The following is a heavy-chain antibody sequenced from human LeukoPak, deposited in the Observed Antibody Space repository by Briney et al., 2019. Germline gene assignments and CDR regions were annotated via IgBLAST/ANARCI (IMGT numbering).Heavy chain of an antibody. CDR2: MNPNSGNT. J-gene: IGHJ4*02. V-gene: IGHV1-8*01. CDR1: GYTFTSYD. CDR3: VRGVYSNSTSCYAPDY. D-gene: IGHD2-2*01. Sequence: ASVKVSCKASGYTFTSYDINWVRQATGQGLEWMGWMNPNSGNTGYAQKFQSRVTMTRNTSISTAYMELSSLRPEDTAVYYCVRGVYSNSTSCYAPDYWGQGTLVTVSS.